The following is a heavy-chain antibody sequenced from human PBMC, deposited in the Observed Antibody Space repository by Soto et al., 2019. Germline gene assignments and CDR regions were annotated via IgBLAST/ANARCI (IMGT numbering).Heavy chain of an antibody. Sequence: QVQLQESGPGLVKPSQTLSLTCTVSGGSISSGGYYWSWIRQHPGKGLEWIGYIYYSGSTYYNPSLKSRFTISVYTSKNQFSLKLSSVTAADTAVYYCARQPTRSGYPITDYWGQGTLVTVSS. D-gene: IGHD3-3*01. CDR2: IYYSGST. CDR3: ARQPTRSGYPITDY. CDR1: GGSISSGGYY. V-gene: IGHV4-31*03. J-gene: IGHJ4*02.